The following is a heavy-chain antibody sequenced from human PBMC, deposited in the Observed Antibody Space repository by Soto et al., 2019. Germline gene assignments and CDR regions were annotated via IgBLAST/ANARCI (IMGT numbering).Heavy chain of an antibody. CDR1: RGPFRRLY. CDR2: INHSGTT. D-gene: IGHD6-25*01. CDR3: ARGRGYVYGCNFYGLDV. Sequence: PSETLALTCGFCRGPFRRLYWSGVRQTPGGGLEWIGEINHSGTTNYNPSFQNRVTISVDKYTNNFSLKMTSVTDADAAVYYCARGRGYVYGCNFYGLDVWGQGTTVTVSS. V-gene: IGHV4-34*01. J-gene: IGHJ6*02.